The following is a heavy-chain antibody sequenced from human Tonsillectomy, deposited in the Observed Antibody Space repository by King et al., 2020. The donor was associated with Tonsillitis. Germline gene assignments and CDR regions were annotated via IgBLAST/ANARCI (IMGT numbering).Heavy chain of an antibody. Sequence: QLQESGPGLVKPSETLSLTCTVSGGSISISSYYWGWVRQSPGKGLEWIGTIHYSGNAYYSPSLKSRVTMSVDTSNNQFSLNLTSVTAADTAKYFCASCRLKCDYWYFDLWGRGPLVTVSS. CDR2: IHYSGNA. V-gene: IGHV4-39*07. J-gene: IGHJ2*01. CDR1: GGSISISSYY. D-gene: IGHD2-21*01. CDR3: ASCRLKCDYWYFDL.